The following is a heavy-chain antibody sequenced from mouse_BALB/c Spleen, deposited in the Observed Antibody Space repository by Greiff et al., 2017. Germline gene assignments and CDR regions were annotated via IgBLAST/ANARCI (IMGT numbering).Heavy chain of an antibody. Sequence: QVQLQQSAAELARPGASVKMSCKASGYTFTSYTMHWVKQRPGQGLEWIGYINPSSGYTEYNQKFKDKTTLTADKSSSTAYMQLSSLTSEDSAVYYCARDYRYGCMDYWGQGTSVTVSS. D-gene: IGHD2-14*01. CDR3: ARDYRYGCMDY. V-gene: IGHV1-4*02. CDR2: INPSSGYT. CDR1: GYTFTSYT. J-gene: IGHJ4*01.